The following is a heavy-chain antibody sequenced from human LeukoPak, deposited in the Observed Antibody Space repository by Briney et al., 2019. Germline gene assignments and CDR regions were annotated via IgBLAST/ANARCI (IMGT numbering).Heavy chain of an antibody. Sequence: GGSLRLSCAASGFTFSSYAMHWVRQAPGKGLEWVAVISYDGSNKYYADSVKGRFTISRDNSKNTLYLQMNSLRAEDTAVYYCARGLVLVPIYNWFDPWGQGTLVTVSS. J-gene: IGHJ5*02. CDR1: GFTFSSYA. D-gene: IGHD6-13*01. CDR2: ISYDGSNK. V-gene: IGHV3-30-3*01. CDR3: ARGLVLVPIYNWFDP.